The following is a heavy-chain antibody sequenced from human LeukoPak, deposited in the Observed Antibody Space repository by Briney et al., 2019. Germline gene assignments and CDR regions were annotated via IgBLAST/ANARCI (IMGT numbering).Heavy chain of an antibody. CDR1: RFTFDEYG. J-gene: IGHJ4*02. D-gene: IGHD3-10*01. CDR3: ARVGGELFDY. V-gene: IGHV3-21*01. CDR2: ISSSSSYI. Sequence: PGGSLRLSCAASRFTFDEYGMSWVRQAPGKGLEWVSSISSSSSYIYYADSVKGRFTISRDNAKNSLYLQMNSLRAEDTAVYYCARVGGELFDYWGQGTLVTVSS.